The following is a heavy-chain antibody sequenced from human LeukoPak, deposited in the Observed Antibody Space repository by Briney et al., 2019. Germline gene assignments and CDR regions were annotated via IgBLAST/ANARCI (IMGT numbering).Heavy chain of an antibody. CDR2: INHSGST. V-gene: IGHV4-34*01. Sequence: SETLSLTCAVYGGSFSGYYWSWIRQPPGKGLEWIGEINHSGSTNYNPSLKSRVTISVDTSKNQFSLKLSSVTAADTAVYYCARGKYYYDSSGYRNDYWGQGTLVTVSS. J-gene: IGHJ4*02. CDR3: ARGKYYYDSSGYRNDY. CDR1: GGSFSGYY. D-gene: IGHD3-22*01.